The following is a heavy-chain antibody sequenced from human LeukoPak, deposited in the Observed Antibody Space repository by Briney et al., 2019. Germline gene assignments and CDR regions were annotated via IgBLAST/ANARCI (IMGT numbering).Heavy chain of an antibody. J-gene: IGHJ2*01. V-gene: IGHV3-30*19. Sequence: QPGGSLRLSCAASGFTFSSYGMHWVRQAPGKGLEWVAVISYDGSNKYYADSVKGRFTISRDNSKNTLYLQMDSLRAEDTAVYYCARGEEEQWLVWGWYFDLWGRGTLVTVSS. CDR1: GFTFSSYG. CDR2: ISYDGSNK. D-gene: IGHD6-19*01. CDR3: ARGEEEQWLVWGWYFDL.